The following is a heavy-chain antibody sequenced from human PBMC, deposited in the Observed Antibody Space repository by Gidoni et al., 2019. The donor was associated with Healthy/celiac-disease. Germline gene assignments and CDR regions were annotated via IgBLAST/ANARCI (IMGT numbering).Heavy chain of an antibody. Sequence: QVQLVESGGGVVQPGRSLRLSCAASGFTFSSYAMHWVRQAPGKGLEWVAVISYDGSNKYYADSVKGRFTISRDNSKKTLYLQMNSLRAEDTAVYYCARDSVGATNYYYYMDVWGKGTTVTVSS. D-gene: IGHD1-26*01. CDR1: GFTFSSYA. J-gene: IGHJ6*03. CDR2: ISYDGSNK. CDR3: ARDSVGATNYYYYMDV. V-gene: IGHV3-30-3*01.